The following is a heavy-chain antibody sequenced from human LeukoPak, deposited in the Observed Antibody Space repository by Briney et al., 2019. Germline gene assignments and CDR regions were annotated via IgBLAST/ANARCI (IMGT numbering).Heavy chain of an antibody. J-gene: IGHJ4*02. CDR1: GYTFTGYY. D-gene: IGHD1-26*01. Sequence: GTSVKVSCKASGYTFTGYYMHWVRQAPGQGLEWMGWINPNSGGTNYAQKFQGRVTMTRDTSISTAYMELSRLRSDDTAVYYCARERGGSYHFDYWGQGTLVTVSS. CDR3: ARERGGSYHFDY. CDR2: INPNSGGT. V-gene: IGHV1-2*02.